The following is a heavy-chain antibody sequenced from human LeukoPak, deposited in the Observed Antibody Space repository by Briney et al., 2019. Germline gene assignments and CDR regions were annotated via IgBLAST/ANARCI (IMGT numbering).Heavy chain of an antibody. CDR3: AKDRSSGASGAYYYGMDV. V-gene: IGHV3-30*18. Sequence: GGSLRLSCAASGFTFSSYGMHWVRQAPGKGLEWVAVISYDGSNKYYADSVKGRFTISRDNSKNTLYLQMNSLRAEDTAVYYCAKDRSSGASGAYYYGMDVWGQGTTVTVSS. CDR1: GFTFSSYG. J-gene: IGHJ6*02. CDR2: ISYDGSNK. D-gene: IGHD2-15*01.